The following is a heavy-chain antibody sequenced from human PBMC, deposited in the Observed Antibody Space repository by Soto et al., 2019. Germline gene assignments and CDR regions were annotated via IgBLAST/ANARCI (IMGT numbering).Heavy chain of an antibody. CDR3: ARGRYYDSSGYYFRLDY. V-gene: IGHV3-30-3*01. D-gene: IGHD3-22*01. Sequence: QVQLVESGGGVVQPGRSLRLSCAASGFTFSSYAMHWVRQAPGKGLEWVAVISYDGSNKYYADSVKGRFTISRDNSKNTLYLQMNSLRAEDMAVYYCARGRYYDSSGYYFRLDYWGQGTLVTVSS. J-gene: IGHJ4*02. CDR2: ISYDGSNK. CDR1: GFTFSSYA.